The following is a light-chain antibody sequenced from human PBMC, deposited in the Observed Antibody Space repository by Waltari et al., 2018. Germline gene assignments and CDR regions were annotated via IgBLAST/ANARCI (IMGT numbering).Light chain of an antibody. Sequence: IVMTQFPDSLAVSLGETATITCRSSQSLFYTSNNKHYLGWYQQKPGLPPKLLIYWASTRESGVPDRFSGSGSVTDFTLTISSLQAEDVAVYYCLQYFDASRTFGQGTKLEIK. CDR1: QSLFYTSNNKHY. CDR2: WAS. CDR3: LQYFDASRT. V-gene: IGKV4-1*01. J-gene: IGKJ2*01.